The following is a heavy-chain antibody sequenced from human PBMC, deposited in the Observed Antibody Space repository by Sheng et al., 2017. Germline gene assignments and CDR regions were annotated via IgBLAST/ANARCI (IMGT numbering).Heavy chain of an antibody. CDR1: GGTFSSYA. J-gene: IGHJ6*03. V-gene: IGHV1-69*10. CDR2: IIPILGIA. D-gene: IGHD6-13*01. Sequence: QVQLVQSGAEVKKPGSSVKVSCKASGGTFSSYAISWVRQAPGQGLEWMGGIIPILGIANYAQKFQGRVTITADKSTSTAYMELSSLRSEDTAVYYCARADGSSSFAASFGYYYYMDVWGQGTTVTVSS. CDR3: ARADGSSSFAASFGYYYYMDV.